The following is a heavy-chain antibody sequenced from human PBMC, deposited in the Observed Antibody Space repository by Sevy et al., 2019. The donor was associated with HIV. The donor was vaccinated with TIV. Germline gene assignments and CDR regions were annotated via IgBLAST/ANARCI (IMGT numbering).Heavy chain of an antibody. CDR3: ARPTYGLDYYVWAFDI. V-gene: IGHV3-48*01. D-gene: IGHD3-10*02. CDR1: GFTFSSYS. CDR2: ISSSSSTI. Sequence: GGSLRLSCAASGFTFSSYSMNWVRQAPGKGLEWVSYISSSSSTIYYAHSVKGRFTISRDNAKNSLYLQMNSLRAEDTAVYYCARPTYGLDYYVWAFDIWGQGTMVTVSS. J-gene: IGHJ3*02.